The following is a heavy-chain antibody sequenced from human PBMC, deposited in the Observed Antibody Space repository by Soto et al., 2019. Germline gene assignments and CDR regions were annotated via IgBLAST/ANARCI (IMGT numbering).Heavy chain of an antibody. CDR1: GFTFSDYY. CDR2: ISSSGSTI. V-gene: IGHV3-11*01. Sequence: GGSLRLSCAASGFTFSDYYMSWIRQAPGKGLEWVSYISSSGSTIYYADSVKGRFTISRDNAKNSLYLQMNSLRAEDTAVYYCARERFLEWFDYYGMDVWGQGTTVTVSS. J-gene: IGHJ6*02. D-gene: IGHD3-3*01. CDR3: ARERFLEWFDYYGMDV.